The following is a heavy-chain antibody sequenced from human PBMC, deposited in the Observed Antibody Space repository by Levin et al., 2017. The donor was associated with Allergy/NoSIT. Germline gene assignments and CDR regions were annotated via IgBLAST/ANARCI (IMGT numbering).Heavy chain of an antibody. Sequence: PSETLSLTCAVSGGSISNNIWWSWVRQPPGKGLEWIGEISNSGTTRYNPSLKSRVTISVDKSQNQFSLKLSSVTAADTAVYYCAKNSGGCLWGPGTLVTVSS. V-gene: IGHV4-4*02. J-gene: IGHJ4*02. CDR1: GGSISNNIW. CDR3: AKNSGGCL. D-gene: IGHD3-16*01. CDR2: ISNSGTT.